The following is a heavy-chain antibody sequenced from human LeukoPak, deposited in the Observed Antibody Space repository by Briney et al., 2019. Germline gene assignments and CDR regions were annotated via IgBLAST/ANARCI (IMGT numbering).Heavy chain of an antibody. CDR3: ARDLRTVTVAGLGVFDI. D-gene: IGHD6-19*01. CDR1: GYTFTTYY. V-gene: IGHV1-46*01. Sequence: ASVTVSCKASGYTFTTYYIHWVRQAPGQGLEWMGVIDPTSGKTNYAQKFQGRVTMNRDMSTSTIYLELTSLRSDDTAFYYCARDLRTVTVAGLGVFDIWGQGTIVSVSS. CDR2: IDPTSGKT. J-gene: IGHJ3*02.